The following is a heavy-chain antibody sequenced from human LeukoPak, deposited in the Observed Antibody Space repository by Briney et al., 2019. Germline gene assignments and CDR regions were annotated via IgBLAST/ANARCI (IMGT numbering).Heavy chain of an antibody. Sequence: GGSLRLSCAASVFTFSSYGMHWVRRAPGKGLEWVAVISYYGSNKYYADSVKGRFTISRDNSKNTLYLQMNSLRAEDTAVYYCAKDYNFYGDYVVVGSYFDYWGQGTLVTVSS. V-gene: IGHV3-30*18. J-gene: IGHJ4*02. D-gene: IGHD4-17*01. CDR3: AKDYNFYGDYVVVGSYFDY. CDR1: VFTFSSYG. CDR2: ISYYGSNK.